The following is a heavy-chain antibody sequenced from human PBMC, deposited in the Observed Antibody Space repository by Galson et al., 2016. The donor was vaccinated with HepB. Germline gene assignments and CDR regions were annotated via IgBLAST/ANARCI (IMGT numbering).Heavy chain of an antibody. V-gene: IGHV3-30-3*01. CDR1: GFTFSSNA. Sequence: SLRLSCAASGFTFSSNALHWVRQAPGKGLGWVALVSYDGSNKYYADSAKGRFTISRDNSKNTMYLQMNSLRDEDTAVYYCARGRIAAHLPFYFDSWGQGTLVTVSS. CDR3: ARGRIAAHLPFYFDS. J-gene: IGHJ4*02. CDR2: VSYDGSNK. D-gene: IGHD6-6*01.